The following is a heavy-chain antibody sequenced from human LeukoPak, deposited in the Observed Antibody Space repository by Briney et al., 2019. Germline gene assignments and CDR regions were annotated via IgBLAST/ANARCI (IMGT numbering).Heavy chain of an antibody. CDR1: GYTLTELS. D-gene: IGHD3-22*01. Sequence: ASAKVSCKVSGYTLTELSMHWVRQAPGKGLEWMGGFDPEDGETIYAQKFQGRVTMTEDTSTDTAYMELSSLRSEDTAVYYCATEVHYYDSSGYYDLDYWGQGTLVTVSS. J-gene: IGHJ4*02. CDR2: FDPEDGET. CDR3: ATEVHYYDSSGYYDLDY. V-gene: IGHV1-24*01.